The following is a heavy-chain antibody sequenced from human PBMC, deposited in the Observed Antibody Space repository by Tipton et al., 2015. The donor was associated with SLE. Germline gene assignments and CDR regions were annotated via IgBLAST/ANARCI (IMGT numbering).Heavy chain of an antibody. V-gene: IGHV4-34*01. Sequence: GLVKPSETLSLTCAVSDKSFTGFYWTWIRQPPGKGLEWIGQINHSGSTNYNPSLKSRVTMSIDTSKRQFSLRLNSVTAADTAVYYCAKPLYDYWSSSPLDSWGQGTLVTVSS. CDR1: DKSFTGFY. CDR3: AKPLYDYWSSSPLDS. D-gene: IGHD3-3*01. CDR2: INHSGST. J-gene: IGHJ4*02.